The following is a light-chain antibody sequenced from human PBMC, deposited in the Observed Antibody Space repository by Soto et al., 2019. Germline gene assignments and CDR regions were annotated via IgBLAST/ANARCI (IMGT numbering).Light chain of an antibody. V-gene: IGKV3-11*01. Sequence: ILLTQSPATVSVSRAERATLSCVASQSVSSYLAWYQQKPGHAPRLLIYDASNRATGIPARCSGSGSGTDFTLTISSLEPEDFAVYYCQQRSNWSPITFGQGTKVDIK. CDR3: QQRSNWSPIT. CDR1: QSVSSY. CDR2: DAS. J-gene: IGKJ1*01.